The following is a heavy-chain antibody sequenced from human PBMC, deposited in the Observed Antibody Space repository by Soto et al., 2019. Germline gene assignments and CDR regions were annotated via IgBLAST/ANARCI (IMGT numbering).Heavy chain of an antibody. J-gene: IGHJ6*02. CDR3: ARGSGDSSGYYYYYYYYGMDV. Sequence: SETLSLTCAVYGGSFSGYYWSWIRQPPGKGLEWIGEINHSGSTNYNPSLKSRVTISVDTSKNQFSLKLSSVTAADTAVYYCARGSGDSSGYYYYYYYYGMDVWGQGTTVTVSS. D-gene: IGHD3-22*01. V-gene: IGHV4-34*01. CDR1: GGSFSGYY. CDR2: INHSGST.